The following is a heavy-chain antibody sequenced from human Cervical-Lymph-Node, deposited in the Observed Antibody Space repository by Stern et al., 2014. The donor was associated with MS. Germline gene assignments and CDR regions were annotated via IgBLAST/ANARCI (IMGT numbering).Heavy chain of an antibody. J-gene: IGHJ4*02. V-gene: IGHV1-3*01. D-gene: IGHD1-14*01. Sequence: KFQGRVTITRDTSASTAYMELSSLRSEDTAVYYCARDQPDPLGYWGQGTLVTVSS. CDR3: ARDQPDPLGY.